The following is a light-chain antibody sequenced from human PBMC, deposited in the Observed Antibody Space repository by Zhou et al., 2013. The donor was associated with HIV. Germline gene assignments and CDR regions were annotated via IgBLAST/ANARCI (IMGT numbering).Light chain of an antibody. CDR2: GAS. Sequence: EIVLTQSPGTLSLSPGERATLSCRASQSVSSRYLVWYQQKPGQAPRLLIYGASSRATGIPDRFSGSGSGTDFTLTISRLEPEDFAVYYCQLYGSSPELTFGGGTKVEIK. CDR1: QSVSSRY. J-gene: IGKJ4*01. V-gene: IGKV3-20*01. CDR3: QLYGSSPELT.